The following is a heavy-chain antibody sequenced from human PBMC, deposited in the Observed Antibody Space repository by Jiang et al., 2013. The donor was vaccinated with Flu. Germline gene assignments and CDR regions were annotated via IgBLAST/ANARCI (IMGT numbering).Heavy chain of an antibody. CDR1: GGSISSYY. V-gene: IGHV4-59*01. CDR2: IYYSGST. J-gene: IGHJ4*02. CDR3: ARGRADSSGWYPDY. Sequence: LVKPSETLSLTCTVSGGSISSYYWSWIRQPPGKGLEWIGYIYYSGSTNYNPSLKSRVTISVDTSKNQFSLKLSSVTAADTAVYYCARGRADSSGWYPDYWGQGTLVTVSS. D-gene: IGHD6-19*01.